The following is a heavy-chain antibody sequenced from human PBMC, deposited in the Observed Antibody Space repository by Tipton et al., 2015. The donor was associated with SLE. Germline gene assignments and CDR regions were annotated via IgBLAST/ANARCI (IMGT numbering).Heavy chain of an antibody. CDR3: ARDVLEGTDI. CDR1: GGSFSGYY. J-gene: IGHJ3*02. CDR2: INHSGST. D-gene: IGHD3-3*01. Sequence: TLSLTCAVYGGSFSGYYWSWIRQPPGKGLEWIGEINHSGSTNYNPSLKSRVTISVDTSKNQFSLKLSSVTAADTAVYYCARDVLEGTDIWGQGTMITVSS. V-gene: IGHV4-34*01.